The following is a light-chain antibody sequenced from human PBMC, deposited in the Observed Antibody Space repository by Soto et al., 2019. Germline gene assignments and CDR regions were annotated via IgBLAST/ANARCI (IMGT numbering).Light chain of an antibody. CDR3: SSYSDTNTLEV. J-gene: IGLJ1*01. Sequence: QSVLTQPASVSGSPGQPITISCTGTSSDVGGYNYVSWFQQHPGKAPKLMIYEVSNRPSGVSNRFSGSKSGNTASLTISGLQAEDEADYYCSSYSDTNTLEVFGTGTKVTVL. CDR2: EVS. CDR1: SSDVGGYNY. V-gene: IGLV2-14*01.